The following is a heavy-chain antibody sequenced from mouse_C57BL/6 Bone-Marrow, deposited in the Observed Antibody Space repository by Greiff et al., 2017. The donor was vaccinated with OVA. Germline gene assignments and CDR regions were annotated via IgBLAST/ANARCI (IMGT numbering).Heavy chain of an antibody. Sequence: QVQLKQSGAELVMPGASVKLSCKASGYTFTSYWMHWVKQRPGQGLEWIGEIDPSDSYTNYNQKFKGKSTLTVDKSSSTAYMQLSSLTSEDSAVYYCARWTTVVANWGQGTTLTVSS. CDR1: GYTFTSYW. J-gene: IGHJ2*01. D-gene: IGHD1-1*01. V-gene: IGHV1-69*01. CDR3: ARWTTVVAN. CDR2: IDPSDSYT.